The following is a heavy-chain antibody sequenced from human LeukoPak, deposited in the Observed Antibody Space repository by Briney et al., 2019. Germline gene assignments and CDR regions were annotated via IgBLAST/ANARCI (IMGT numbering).Heavy chain of an antibody. CDR3: AREGQLVLLQYSWFDP. V-gene: IGHV5-51*01. D-gene: IGHD6-13*01. CDR2: IYPGDSDT. CDR1: GYSFTSYW. Sequence: GESLKISCKGSGYSFTSYWIGWVRQMPGKGLEWMGIIYPGDSDTRYSPSFQGQVTIPADKSISTAYLQWSSLKASDTAMYYCAREGQLVLLQYSWFDPWGQGTLVTVSS. J-gene: IGHJ5*02.